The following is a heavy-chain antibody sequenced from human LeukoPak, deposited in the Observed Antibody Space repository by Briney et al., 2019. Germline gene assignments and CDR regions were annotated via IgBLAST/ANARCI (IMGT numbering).Heavy chain of an antibody. CDR3: ARVCRDGYFMDY. D-gene: IGHD5-24*01. V-gene: IGHV1-69*05. CDR2: INPIFGTA. J-gene: IGHJ4*02. Sequence: ASVKVSCKASGGTFSSYSISWVRQAPGQGLEWMGGINPIFGTANYAQKFQGRVTITTDESTNTDYMELRSVGSEDTDVYYCARVCRDGYFMDYWGKGTLVTVSS. CDR1: GGTFSSYS.